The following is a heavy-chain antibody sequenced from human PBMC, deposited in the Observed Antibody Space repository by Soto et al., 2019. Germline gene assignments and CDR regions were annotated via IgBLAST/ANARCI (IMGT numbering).Heavy chain of an antibody. Sequence: QVQLQESGPGLVKPSQTLSLTCTVSGGSISSGGYYWSWLRQHPGKGLAWIGYIYYSGSTYYNPSLKSRVTISVDTSKNQFALKLSSVTAADTAVYYCARDLRVEDFGASDAFDIWGQGTMVTVSS. D-gene: IGHD3-10*01. J-gene: IGHJ3*02. CDR1: GGSISSGGYY. CDR3: ARDLRVEDFGASDAFDI. CDR2: IYYSGST. V-gene: IGHV4-31*03.